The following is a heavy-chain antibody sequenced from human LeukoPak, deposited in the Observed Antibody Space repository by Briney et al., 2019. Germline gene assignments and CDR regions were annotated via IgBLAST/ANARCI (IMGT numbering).Heavy chain of an antibody. Sequence: GASVKVSCKASGYTFTSYGISWVRQAPGQGLEWMGWISAYNGNTNYAQKLQGRVTMTTDTSTSTAYMELRSLRSDDTAVYYCARVGLASSGWYDPPLGLGSWGQGTLVTVSS. J-gene: IGHJ5*02. V-gene: IGHV1-18*01. CDR1: GYTFTSYG. CDR2: ISAYNGNT. CDR3: ARVGLASSGWYDPPLGLGS. D-gene: IGHD6-19*01.